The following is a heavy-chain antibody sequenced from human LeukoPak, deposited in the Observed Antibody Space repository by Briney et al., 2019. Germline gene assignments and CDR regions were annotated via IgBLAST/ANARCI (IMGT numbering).Heavy chain of an antibody. CDR2: IYHSGIT. CDR1: GGSIVSSAW. V-gene: IGHV4-4*02. D-gene: IGHD6-19*01. J-gene: IGHJ5*02. CDR3: AREEGSSGWWAQYH. Sequence: SGTLSLTCAGSGGSIVSSAWWSWVRQPPGKGLEWIGEIYHSGITDYNPSLKSRLTISVDKSKNQFSLMLTSVTAADTAVYYCAREEGSSGWWAQYHWGQGTLVTVSS.